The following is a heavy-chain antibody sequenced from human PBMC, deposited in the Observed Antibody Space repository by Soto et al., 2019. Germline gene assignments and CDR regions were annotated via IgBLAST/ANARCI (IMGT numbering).Heavy chain of an antibody. J-gene: IGHJ6*02. V-gene: IGHV3-74*01. CDR1: GFTFSSYW. D-gene: IGHD3-16*01. CDR3: ARAREYYDYVWGTPYGMDV. CDR2: INSDGSST. Sequence: GGSLRLSCAASGFTFSSYWMHWVRQAPGKGLVWVSRINSDGSSTSYADSVKGRFTISRDNAKNTLYLQMNSLRAEDTAVYYCARAREYYDYVWGTPYGMDVWGQGTTVTVSS.